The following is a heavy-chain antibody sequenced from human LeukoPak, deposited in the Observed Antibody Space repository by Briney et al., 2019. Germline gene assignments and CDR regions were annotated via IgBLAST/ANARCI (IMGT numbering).Heavy chain of an antibody. V-gene: IGHV4-4*07. Sequence: SETLSLTCTVSGGSISSYYWSRIRQPAGKGLEWIGRIYTSGSTNYNPSLKSRVTMSVDTSKNQFSLKLSSVTAADTAVYYCARAVGDILTGYFHFDYWGQGTLVTVSS. D-gene: IGHD3-9*01. CDR2: IYTSGST. J-gene: IGHJ4*02. CDR1: GGSISSYY. CDR3: ARAVGDILTGYFHFDY.